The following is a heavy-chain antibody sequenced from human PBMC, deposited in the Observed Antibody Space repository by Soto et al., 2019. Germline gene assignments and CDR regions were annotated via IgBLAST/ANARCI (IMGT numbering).Heavy chain of an antibody. Sequence: SETLSLTCPVSGGSLSGYCWSWLRQPPGKGLEWIGYVYHSGSTNDNPSRKSRVTISIATSKNQFALERTSVTAADTAVYYCARSHQGLDPCGQGALGTVSS. CDR1: GGSLSGYC. CDR3: ARSHQGLDP. J-gene: IGHJ5*02. CDR2: VYHSGST. V-gene: IGHV4-59*01.